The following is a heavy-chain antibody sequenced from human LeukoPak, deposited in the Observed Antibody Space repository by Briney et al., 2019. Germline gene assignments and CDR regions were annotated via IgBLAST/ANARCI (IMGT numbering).Heavy chain of an antibody. CDR2: ISSSSSYI. CDR3: ASSYRPSLAQFDY. J-gene: IGHJ4*02. CDR1: GFTFSWHS. V-gene: IGHV3-21*01. Sequence: PGGSLRLSCAASGFTFSWHSLNWVRQAPGKGLEWVSSISSSSSYIYYADSVKGRFTISRDNAKNSLYLQMNSLRAVDTAVYYCASSYRPSLAQFDYWGQGTPVTVSS. D-gene: IGHD3-16*02.